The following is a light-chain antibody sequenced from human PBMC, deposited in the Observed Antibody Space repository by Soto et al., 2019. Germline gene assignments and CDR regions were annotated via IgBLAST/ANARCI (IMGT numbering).Light chain of an antibody. CDR3: QQRSNWPPGG. Sequence: EIVLTQSPATLSLSPGDRATLSCRASQSVSSYLAWYQQKPGQAPRLLIYDASNRATGIPARFSGSGSGTDFTLTISSLEPEDFSVYYCQQRSNWPPGGFGPGTKVDIK. V-gene: IGKV3-11*01. CDR2: DAS. CDR1: QSVSSY. J-gene: IGKJ3*01.